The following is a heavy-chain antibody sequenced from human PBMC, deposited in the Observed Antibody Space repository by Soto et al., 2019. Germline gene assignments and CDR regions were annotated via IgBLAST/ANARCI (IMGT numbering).Heavy chain of an antibody. CDR1: GGSISSGDYS. D-gene: IGHD3-3*01. V-gene: IGHV4-31*03. J-gene: IGHJ5*02. CDR3: ARWWSGSRQGFDP. Sequence: QVQLQESGPGLVKPSQTLSLTCTVSGGSISSGDYSWSWIRQHPGKGLEWIGNIYYSGSTYYTPSLKSRVTISVDTSKNQFSLKLSSVTAADTAVYYCARWWSGSRQGFDPWGQGTLVTVSS. CDR2: IYYSGST.